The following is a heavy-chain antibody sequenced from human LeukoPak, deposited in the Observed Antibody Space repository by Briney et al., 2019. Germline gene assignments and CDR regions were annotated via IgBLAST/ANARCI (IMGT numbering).Heavy chain of an antibody. CDR1: GFTFDDYG. Sequence: PGGSLRLSCAASGFTFDDYGISWVRQAPGKGLVWVSRINSDGSSTSYADSVKGRFTISRDNAKNTLYLQMNSLRAEDTAVYYCARDDYAGVFDYWGQGTLVTVSS. D-gene: IGHD4-23*01. CDR2: INSDGSST. CDR3: ARDDYAGVFDY. V-gene: IGHV3-74*01. J-gene: IGHJ4*02.